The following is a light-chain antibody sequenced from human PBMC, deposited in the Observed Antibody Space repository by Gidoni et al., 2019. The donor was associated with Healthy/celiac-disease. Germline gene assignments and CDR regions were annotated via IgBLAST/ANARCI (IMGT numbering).Light chain of an antibody. Sequence: EILLTQPPATLSLSPGERATLSCRASQSVSSYLAWYQQEPGQAPRLLIYDASNRATGIPARFSGSGSGTDVTLTVSSLEPEDFEVYYCPQRSNWPPITFGQGTRLEIK. J-gene: IGKJ5*01. CDR3: PQRSNWPPIT. V-gene: IGKV3-11*01. CDR1: QSVSSY. CDR2: DAS.